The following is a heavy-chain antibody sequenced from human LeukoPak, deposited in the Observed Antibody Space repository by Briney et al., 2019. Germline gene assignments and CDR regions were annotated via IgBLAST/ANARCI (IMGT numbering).Heavy chain of an antibody. J-gene: IGHJ5*02. Sequence: GGSLRLSCAASGFTFSNYWMHWVRQAPGKGLVWVSRINSDGINTSYADSVKGRFTISGDNGKNTLNLQMNSLRAEDTAVYYCARDLGQYYDTSDNWFDPWGQGTLVTVSS. V-gene: IGHV3-74*01. CDR2: INSDGINT. CDR3: ARDLGQYYDTSDNWFDP. D-gene: IGHD3-22*01. CDR1: GFTFSNYW.